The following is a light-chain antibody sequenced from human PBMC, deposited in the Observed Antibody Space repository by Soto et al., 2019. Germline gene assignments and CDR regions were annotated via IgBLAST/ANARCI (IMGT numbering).Light chain of an antibody. Sequence: DIQMTQSPSSLYASVGDRVTITCRASQTISSYLNWYQQSPGKAPKLLIYAASSLQSGVPSRFSGSGSGTDLTLTISSQQPEDFATYYCQQSSNIPYTFGQGTKLEIK. V-gene: IGKV1-39*01. CDR3: QQSSNIPYT. J-gene: IGKJ2*01. CDR1: QTISSY. CDR2: AAS.